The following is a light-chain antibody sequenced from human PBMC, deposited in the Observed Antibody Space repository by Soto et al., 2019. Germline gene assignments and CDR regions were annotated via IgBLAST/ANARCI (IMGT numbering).Light chain of an antibody. CDR3: SSYTGGNPSYV. CDR1: SSDVGAYYS. J-gene: IGLJ1*01. V-gene: IGLV2-14*01. Sequence: QSALTQPASVSGSPGQSITISCTGTSSDVGAYYSVSWYQHHPGKAPKLIIYGVTNRPSGVSNRFSGSKSGNTASLTISGLQAEDEADYHCSSYTGGNPSYVFGTGTKLTVL. CDR2: GVT.